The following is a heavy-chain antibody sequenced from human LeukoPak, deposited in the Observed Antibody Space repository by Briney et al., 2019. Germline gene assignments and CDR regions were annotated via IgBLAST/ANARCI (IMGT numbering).Heavy chain of an antibody. D-gene: IGHD5-12*01. J-gene: IGHJ4*02. CDR2: ISYDGNNK. CDR1: GFTFSTSI. Sequence: GGSLRLSCAASGFTFSTSIMHWVRQAPGKGLEWVAVISYDGNNKYYADSVKGRFTISRDNSKSTLYVQMNSLRAEDTAVYYCARRYTGYGILDYWGQGTLVTVSS. V-gene: IGHV3-30*03. CDR3: ARRYTGYGILDY.